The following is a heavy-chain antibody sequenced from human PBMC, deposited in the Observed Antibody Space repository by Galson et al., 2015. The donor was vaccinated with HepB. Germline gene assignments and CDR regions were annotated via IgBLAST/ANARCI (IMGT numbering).Heavy chain of an antibody. J-gene: IGHJ4*02. CDR1: GFTFSSYG. CDR3: AKKWEAVADIRGMRAPGPNDY. D-gene: IGHD6-19*01. Sequence: SLRLSCAASGFTFSSYGMHWVRQAPGKGLEWVAFIRYDGSNKYYADSVKGRFTISRDNSKNTLYLQMNSLRAEDTAVYYCAKKWEAVADIRGMRAPGPNDYWGQGTLVTVSS. V-gene: IGHV3-30*02. CDR2: IRYDGSNK.